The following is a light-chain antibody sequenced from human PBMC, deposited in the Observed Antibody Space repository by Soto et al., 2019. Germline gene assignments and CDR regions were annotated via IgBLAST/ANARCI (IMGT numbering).Light chain of an antibody. Sequence: QSALTQPPSASGSPGQSVTISCTGTSSDVGGYNYVSWYQQHPGKAPKLMIYEVSERPSGVPDRFSGSKSSNTASLTVSGLQAEDEADYYCSSYTSSSLYVFGTGTKLTVL. CDR2: EVS. J-gene: IGLJ1*01. V-gene: IGLV2-8*01. CDR3: SSYTSSSLYV. CDR1: SSDVGGYNY.